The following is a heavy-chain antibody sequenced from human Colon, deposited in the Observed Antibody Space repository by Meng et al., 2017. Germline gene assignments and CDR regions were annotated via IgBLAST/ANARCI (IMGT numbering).Heavy chain of an antibody. Sequence: ESRPGPLQPLWPPSPACVGSGGSIANSKWWSWLRQAPGKGPEWIGEISNSYKTVYSPSLKSRVRISLDKSNNQFSLTLTSVTAADTAVYYCARERVRELGLFDSWGQGILVTVSS. D-gene: IGHD1-7*01. CDR1: GGSIANSKW. V-gene: IGHV4-4*02. J-gene: IGHJ4*02. CDR3: ARERVRELGLFDS. CDR2: ISNSYKT.